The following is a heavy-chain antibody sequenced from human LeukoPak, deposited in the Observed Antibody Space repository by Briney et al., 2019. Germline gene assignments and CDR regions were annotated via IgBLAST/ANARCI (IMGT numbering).Heavy chain of an antibody. D-gene: IGHD3-9*01. CDR3: ATVRYFDWPRVY. Sequence: ASVKVSCKVSGYTLTELSMHWVRQAPGKGLEWMGGFDPEDGETIYAQKFQGRVTMTEDTSTDTAYMELSSLRSEDTAVYYCATVRYFDWPRVYWGQGTLVTVSS. V-gene: IGHV1-24*01. CDR2: FDPEDGET. CDR1: GYTLTELS. J-gene: IGHJ4*02.